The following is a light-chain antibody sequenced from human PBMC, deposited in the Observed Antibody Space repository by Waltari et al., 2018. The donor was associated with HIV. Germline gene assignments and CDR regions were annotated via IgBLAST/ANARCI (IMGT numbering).Light chain of an antibody. CDR1: QGISSS. CDR3: QQYYTYPWT. CDR2: SAS. J-gene: IGKJ1*01. Sequence: AIRMTQSPSSFSASTGDRVTITCRASQGISSSLAWYQQKPGKAPKLLIFSASTLHSGVPSRFSGSGSGTDFTLTIACLQSEDFATYYCQQYYTYPWTFGQGTNVEVK. V-gene: IGKV1-8*01.